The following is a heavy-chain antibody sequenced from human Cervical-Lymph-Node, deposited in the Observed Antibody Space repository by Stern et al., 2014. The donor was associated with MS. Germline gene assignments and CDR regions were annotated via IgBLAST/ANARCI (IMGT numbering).Heavy chain of an antibody. CDR3: ATNWIQWGSDH. V-gene: IGHV3-48*01. CDR2: ISSSSATI. Sequence: EVQLVESGGGLVQTGGSLRLSCAASGFTFSTYSMNWVRQATGKGLEWVSYISSSSATIFYAESVKGRFTISRDNAKNSLYLQMNSLRAEDTAVYHCATNWIQWGSDHWGQGTLVTVSS. CDR1: GFTFSTYS. J-gene: IGHJ4*02. D-gene: IGHD5-12*01.